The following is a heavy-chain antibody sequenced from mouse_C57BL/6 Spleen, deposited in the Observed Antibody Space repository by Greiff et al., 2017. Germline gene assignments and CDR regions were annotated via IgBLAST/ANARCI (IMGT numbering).Heavy chain of an antibody. J-gene: IGHJ3*01. CDR1: GFTFSNYW. CDR2: IRLKSDNYAT. V-gene: IGHV6-3*01. CDR3: TEKEMGFAY. Sequence: EVKLVESGGGLVQPGGSMKLSCVASGFTFSNYWLNWVRQSPEKGLEWVAQIRLKSDNYATHYAESGKGRFTISRDDSNSSVYLQMNNLRAEDTGIYYCTEKEMGFAYWGQGTLVTVSA.